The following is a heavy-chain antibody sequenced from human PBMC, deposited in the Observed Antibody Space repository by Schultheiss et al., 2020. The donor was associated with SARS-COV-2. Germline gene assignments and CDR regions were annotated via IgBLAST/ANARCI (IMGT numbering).Heavy chain of an antibody. J-gene: IGHJ6*02. CDR1: GGSISGYY. Sequence: SQTLSLTCTVSGGSISGYYWSWVRQPPGKGLEWIGYVRLSGSTDYNPSLRSRVTISVDTSKNQFSLRLTSVTAADTAVYYCARDAGLTPTGGRGMDVWGQGTTVTVFS. V-gene: IGHV4-59*01. D-gene: IGHD3-16*01. CDR3: ARDAGLTPTGGRGMDV. CDR2: VRLSGST.